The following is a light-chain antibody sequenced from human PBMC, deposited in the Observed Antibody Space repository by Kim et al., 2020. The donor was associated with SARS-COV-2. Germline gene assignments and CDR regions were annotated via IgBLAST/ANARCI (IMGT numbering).Light chain of an antibody. CDR1: SLRSYY. Sequence: ALGQTVRITCQVDSLRSYYASWYQQKPGQAPVLVIYGKNNRPSGIPDRFSGSSSGNTASLTITGAQAEDEADYYCNSRDSSGNLYVFGTGTQVTVL. V-gene: IGLV3-19*01. J-gene: IGLJ1*01. CDR3: NSRDSSGNLYV. CDR2: GKN.